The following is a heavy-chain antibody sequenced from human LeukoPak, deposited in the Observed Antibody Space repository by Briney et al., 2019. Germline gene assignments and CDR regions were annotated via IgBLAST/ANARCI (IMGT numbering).Heavy chain of an antibody. CDR2: INHSGST. CDR3: ARLEGESSGWYPPFLY. CDR1: GGSFSGYY. V-gene: IGHV4-34*01. Sequence: SETPSLTCAVYGGSFSGYYWSWIRQPPGKGLEWIGEINHSGSTNYNPSLKSRVTISVDTSKNQFSLKLSSVTAADTAVYYCARLEGESSGWYPPFLYWGQGTLVTVSS. D-gene: IGHD6-19*01. J-gene: IGHJ4*02.